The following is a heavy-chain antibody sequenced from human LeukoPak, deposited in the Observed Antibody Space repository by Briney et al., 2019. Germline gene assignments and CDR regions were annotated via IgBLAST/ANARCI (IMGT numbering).Heavy chain of an antibody. D-gene: IGHD6-19*01. CDR1: GYTFTGYY. CDR3: ARDHSIAVNDY. J-gene: IGHJ4*02. CDR2: INPNSGNT. V-gene: IGHV1-18*04. Sequence: ASVKVSCKASGYTFTGYYMHWVRQAPGQGLEWMGWINPNSGNTNYAQKLQGRVTMTTDTSTSTAYMGLRSLRSDDTAVYYCARDHSIAVNDYWGQGTLVTVSS.